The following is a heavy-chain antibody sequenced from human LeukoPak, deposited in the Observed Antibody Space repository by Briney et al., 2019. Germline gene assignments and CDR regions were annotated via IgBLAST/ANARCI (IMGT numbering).Heavy chain of an antibody. J-gene: IGHJ4*02. V-gene: IGHV4-59*08. CDR1: GGSISSYY. Sequence: SETLSLTCSVSGGSISSYYWSWIRQPPGKGLEWIGYIYYSGSTNYNPSLKSRVTISVDTSKNQFSLKLSSVTAADTAVYYCARACYSSGWHSDHWGQGTLVTVSS. CDR2: IYYSGST. CDR3: ARACYSSGWHSDH. D-gene: IGHD6-19*01.